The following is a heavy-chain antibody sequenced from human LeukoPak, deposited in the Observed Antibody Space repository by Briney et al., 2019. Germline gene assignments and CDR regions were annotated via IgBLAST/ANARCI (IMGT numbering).Heavy chain of an antibody. J-gene: IGHJ4*02. CDR2: IIASSGST. Sequence: GGPLRLSCTASGFSFNNLAMSGLRQAPGKGLEWVSIIIASSGSTFYADSVKGRFTISRDNSKNTLYLQMNSLSVEDTAVYFCAKGGYDFVEVAYFDFWGQGALVTVSS. V-gene: IGHV3-23*01. D-gene: IGHD5-12*01. CDR3: AKGGYDFVEVAYFDF. CDR1: GFSFNNLA.